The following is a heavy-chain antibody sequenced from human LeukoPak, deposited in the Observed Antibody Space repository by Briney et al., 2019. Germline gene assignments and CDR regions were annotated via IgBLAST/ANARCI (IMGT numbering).Heavy chain of an antibody. CDR1: GGSISSSSYY. J-gene: IGHJ2*01. Sequence: PSETLSLTCTVSGGSISSSSYYWGWIRQPPGKGLEWIGYIHYSGNTYYNPSLKSRVTISVDTSKYQFSLKLSSVTAADTAVYYCARDPIRGTWYFGLWGHGTLVAVSS. V-gene: IGHV4-31*03. CDR3: ARDPIRGTWYFGL. D-gene: IGHD3-16*01. CDR2: IHYSGNT.